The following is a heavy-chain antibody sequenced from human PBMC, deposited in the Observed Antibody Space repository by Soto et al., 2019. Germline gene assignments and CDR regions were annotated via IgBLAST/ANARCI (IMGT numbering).Heavy chain of an antibody. J-gene: IGHJ6*02. D-gene: IGHD4-17*01. Sequence: QVQLVQSGAEVKKPGSSVKVSCKASGGTFSSYAISWVRQAPGQGLEWMGGIIPIFGTANYAQKFQGRVTIIGAESTNTAYMERSSLRSEDTAVYYCASKYGDYPEQSYYYYGMDVWGQGTTVTVSS. CDR1: GGTFSSYA. CDR2: IIPIFGTA. CDR3: ASKYGDYPEQSYYYYGMDV. V-gene: IGHV1-69*12.